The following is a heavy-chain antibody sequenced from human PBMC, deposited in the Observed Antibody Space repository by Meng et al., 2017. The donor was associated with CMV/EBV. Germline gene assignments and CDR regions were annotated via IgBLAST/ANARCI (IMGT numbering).Heavy chain of an antibody. CDR1: GGSFSGYY. CDR3: ARGGAANYYYYGMDV. Sequence: SETLSLTCAVSGGSFSGYYWSWIRQHPGKGLEWIGEINHSGSTNYNPSLKSRVTISVDTSKNQFSLKLSSVTAADTAVYYCARGGAANYYYYGMDVWGQGTTVTVSS. J-gene: IGHJ6*02. CDR2: INHSGST. V-gene: IGHV4-34*01. D-gene: IGHD2-15*01.